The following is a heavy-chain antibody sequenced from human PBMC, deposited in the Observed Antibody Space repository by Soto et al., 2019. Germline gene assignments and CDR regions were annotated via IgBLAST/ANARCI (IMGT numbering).Heavy chain of an antibody. CDR2: INHSGST. V-gene: IGHV4-34*01. J-gene: IGHJ6*04. CDR3: ARVEYNWNYVSYYYYGMDV. CDR1: GGSFSGYY. Sequence: SETLSLTCAVYGGSFSGYYWSWIRQPPAKRLERTGQINHSGSTDYTPSLKSRVTISVDTSKNQFSLKLSSVTAADTAVYYCARVEYNWNYVSYYYYGMDVWGKGTTVTVSS. D-gene: IGHD1-7*01.